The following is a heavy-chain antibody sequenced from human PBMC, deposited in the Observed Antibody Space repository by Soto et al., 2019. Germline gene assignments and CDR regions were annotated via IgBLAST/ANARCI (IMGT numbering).Heavy chain of an antibody. V-gene: IGHV3-30*18. D-gene: IGHD6-19*01. Sequence: QVQLVESGGGVVQPGRALRLSCAASGFTFSSYGMHWVRQAPGKGLEWVAVISYDGSNKYYADSVKGRFTISRDNSKNTLYLQTNSLRAEDTAVYYCAKSSSGYPWNYWGQGTLVTVSS. CDR1: GFTFSSYG. CDR3: AKSSSGYPWNY. J-gene: IGHJ4*02. CDR2: ISYDGSNK.